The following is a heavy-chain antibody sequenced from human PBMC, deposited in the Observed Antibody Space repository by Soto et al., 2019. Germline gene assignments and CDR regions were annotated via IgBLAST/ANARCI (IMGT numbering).Heavy chain of an antibody. V-gene: IGHV1-3*01. CDR2: INAGNGNT. CDR1: GYTFTSYA. J-gene: IGHJ6*02. Sequence: QVPLVQSGAEVKKPGASVKVSCKASGYTFTSYAMHWVRQAPGQRLEWMGWINAGNGNTKYSQKFQGRVTITRDTSASTAYMELSSLRSEDTAVYYCARSQGYQLELYYGMDVWGQGTTVTVSS. D-gene: IGHD2-2*01. CDR3: ARSQGYQLELYYGMDV.